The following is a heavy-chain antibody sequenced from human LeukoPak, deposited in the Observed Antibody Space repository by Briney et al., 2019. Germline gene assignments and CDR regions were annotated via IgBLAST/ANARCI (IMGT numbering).Heavy chain of an antibody. CDR3: ARGSSGYYSRLDY. V-gene: IGHV1-18*01. D-gene: IGHD3-22*01. Sequence: ASVRVSCKASGYTFTSYGISWVRQAPGQGLEWMGWISANNGNTKYNTKYAQNLQGRVTMTRDTSTSTVYMELSSLRSEDTAVYYCARGSSGYYSRLDYWGQGTLVTVSS. CDR2: ISANNGNTKYNT. CDR1: GYTFTSYG. J-gene: IGHJ4*02.